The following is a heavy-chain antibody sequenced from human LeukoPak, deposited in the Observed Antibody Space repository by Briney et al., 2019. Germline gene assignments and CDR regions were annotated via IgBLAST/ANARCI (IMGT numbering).Heavy chain of an antibody. D-gene: IGHD3-10*01. Sequence: GSLRLSCAASRFTFSSYSMSWIRQPPGKGLGWIGYIYYGGSTNYNPSLKSRVTISVDTSKNQFSLKLSSVTAADTAVYYCASMVRGVIITNFHFDYWGQGTLVTVSS. V-gene: IGHV4-59*01. CDR3: ASMVRGVIITNFHFDY. CDR1: RFTFSSYS. CDR2: IYYGGST. J-gene: IGHJ4*02.